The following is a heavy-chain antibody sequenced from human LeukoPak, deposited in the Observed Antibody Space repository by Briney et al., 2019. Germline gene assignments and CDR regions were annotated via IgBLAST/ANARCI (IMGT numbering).Heavy chain of an antibody. Sequence: VASVKVSCKASGYTFASYGISWVRQAPGQGLEWMGWISAYNGNTNYAQKLQGRVTMTRDSSTSTVYMELSSLSSEDTAGYYCARPTSIIPASNIYYYYYAMDLWGQGTTVTVSS. D-gene: IGHD2-2*01. V-gene: IGHV1-18*01. J-gene: IGHJ6*02. CDR3: ARPTSIIPASNIYYYYYAMDL. CDR1: GYTFASYG. CDR2: ISAYNGNT.